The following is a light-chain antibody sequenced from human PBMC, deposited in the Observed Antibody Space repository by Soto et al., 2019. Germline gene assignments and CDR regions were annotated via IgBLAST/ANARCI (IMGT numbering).Light chain of an antibody. CDR2: DVS. Sequence: QSALTQPASVSGSPGQSSTISCTGTSSDVGGYNYLSWYQHHPGKAPKLMIYDVSDRPSGVSNRFSGSKSGNTASLTISGLQTEDEAGYYCSSYTSSSTRVFGTGTKLTVL. CDR3: SSYTSSSTRV. V-gene: IGLV2-14*03. J-gene: IGLJ1*01. CDR1: SSDVGGYNY.